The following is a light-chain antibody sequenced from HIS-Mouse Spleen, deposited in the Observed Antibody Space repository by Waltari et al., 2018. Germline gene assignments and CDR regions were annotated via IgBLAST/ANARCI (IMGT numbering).Light chain of an antibody. CDR2: WAS. CDR1: QSVLYSSNNKNY. CDR3: QQYYSTPLT. J-gene: IGKJ4*01. Sequence: DIVMTQSPDSLAVSLGERATINCNSSQSVLYSSNNKNYLAWYQQKPGQPPKLLINWASTRESGVPDRFSGSGSGTDFTLTISSLQAEDVAVYYCQQYYSTPLTFGGGTKVEIK. V-gene: IGKV4-1*01.